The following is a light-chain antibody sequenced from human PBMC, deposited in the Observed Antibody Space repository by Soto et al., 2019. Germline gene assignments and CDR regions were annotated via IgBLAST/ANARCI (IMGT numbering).Light chain of an antibody. CDR3: SSYTSSSTLYV. J-gene: IGLJ1*01. CDR2: DVS. Sequence: QSALTQPASVYGSPGQSITISCTGTSSDVGGYNYDSWYQQRPGKAPKLKIYDVSNRPSVVSNRFSGSKSGNTASLTISGLQAVDEADYYCSSYTSSSTLYVFGTGTKVTVL. V-gene: IGLV2-14*01. CDR1: SSDVGGYNY.